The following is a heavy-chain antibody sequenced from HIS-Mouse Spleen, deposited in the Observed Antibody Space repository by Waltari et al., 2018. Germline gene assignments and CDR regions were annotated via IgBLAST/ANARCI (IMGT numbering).Heavy chain of an antibody. J-gene: IGHJ4*02. CDR3: ATLQTSNWGLRY. CDR2: IKKDGSEK. CDR1: GFTFSSYW. D-gene: IGHD7-27*01. Sequence: EVQLVESGGGLVQPGGSLRLSCAASGFTFSSYWMSWVRQAPGKGLEGGANIKKDGSEKYYVDSVKGRFTISRDNAKNSLYLQMNSLRAEDTAVYYCATLQTSNWGLRYWGQGTLVTVSS. V-gene: IGHV3-7*01.